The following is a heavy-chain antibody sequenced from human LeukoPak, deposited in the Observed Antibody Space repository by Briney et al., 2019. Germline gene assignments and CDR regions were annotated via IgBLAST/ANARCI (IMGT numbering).Heavy chain of an antibody. Sequence: PSETLSLTCTVSGGSISSSSYYWGWIRQPPGKGLEWIGSIYYSGSTYYNPSLKSRVTISVDTSKNQFSLKLSSVTAADTAVYYCARLRVRGVIRFVDYWGQGTLVTVSS. CDR2: IYYSGST. D-gene: IGHD3-10*01. J-gene: IGHJ4*02. V-gene: IGHV4-39*01. CDR3: ARLRVRGVIRFVDY. CDR1: GGSISSSSYY.